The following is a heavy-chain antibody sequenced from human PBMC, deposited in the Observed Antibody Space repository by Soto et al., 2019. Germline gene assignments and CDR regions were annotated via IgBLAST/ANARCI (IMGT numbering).Heavy chain of an antibody. J-gene: IGHJ1*01. CDR3: ARVKWFGTTEYFQH. CDR2: INHSGST. D-gene: IGHD3-10*01. V-gene: IGHV4-34*01. Sequence: SETLSLTCAVYGGSFSGYYWSWIRQPPGKGLEWIGEINHSGSTNYNPSLKSRVTISVDTSKNQFSLKLSSVTAADTAVYYCARVKWFGTTEYFQHWGQGTLVTVSS. CDR1: GGSFSGYY.